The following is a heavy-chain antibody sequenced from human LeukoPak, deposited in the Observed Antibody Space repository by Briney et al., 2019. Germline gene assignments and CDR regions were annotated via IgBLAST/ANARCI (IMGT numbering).Heavy chain of an antibody. Sequence: YPGGSLRLSCVASGFTFSSYAMSWVRQAPGKGLEWVSAINESGGRTQYADSVKGRFTISRDNAKNSLYLQMNSLRAEDTAIYYCARHIDYYDSSGEPRDAFDIWGQGTKVTVSS. J-gene: IGHJ3*02. D-gene: IGHD3-22*01. CDR2: INESGGRT. CDR1: GFTFSSYA. CDR3: ARHIDYYDSSGEPRDAFDI. V-gene: IGHV3-23*01.